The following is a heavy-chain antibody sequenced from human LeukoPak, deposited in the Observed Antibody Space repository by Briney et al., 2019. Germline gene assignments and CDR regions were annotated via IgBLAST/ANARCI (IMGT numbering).Heavy chain of an antibody. CDR2: ITSSGSTI. CDR3: AREVVGATSEFDF. D-gene: IGHD1-26*01. Sequence: PGGSLRLSCAASGFTFSSHEMNWVRQAPGKGLEWVSYITSSGSTIYYADSVKGRFTISRDNAKNSLYLQMNSLRAEDTAVYYCAREVVGATSEFDFWGQGTLVTVS. V-gene: IGHV3-48*03. J-gene: IGHJ4*02. CDR1: GFTFSSHE.